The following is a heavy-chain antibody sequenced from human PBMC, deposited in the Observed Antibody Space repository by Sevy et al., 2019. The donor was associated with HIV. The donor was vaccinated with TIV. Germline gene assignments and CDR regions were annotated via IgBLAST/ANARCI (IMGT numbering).Heavy chain of an antibody. CDR3: AREQLITFGGVIAPFDY. J-gene: IGHJ4*02. V-gene: IGHV4-34*01. CDR1: GGSFSGYY. D-gene: IGHD3-16*02. Sequence: SETLSLTCAVYGGSFSGYYWSWIRQPPGKGLEWIGENNHSGSTNYNPSLKSRVTISVDTSKNPFSLKLSSVTAADTAVYYCAREQLITFGGVIAPFDYWGQGTLVTVSS. CDR2: NNHSGST.